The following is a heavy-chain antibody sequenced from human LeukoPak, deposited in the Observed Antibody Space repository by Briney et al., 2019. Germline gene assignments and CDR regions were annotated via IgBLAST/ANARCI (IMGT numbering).Heavy chain of an antibody. CDR3: ASSGWPHELDY. D-gene: IGHD6-19*01. J-gene: IGHJ4*02. CDR2: IYSGGST. CDR1: GFTVSSNY. Sequence: GGSLRLSCAASGFTVSSNYMSWVRQAPGKGLEWVSVIYSGGSTYYADSVKGRFTISRDNSENTLYLQMNSLRAEDTAVYYCASSGWPHELDYWGQGTLVTVSS. V-gene: IGHV3-66*01.